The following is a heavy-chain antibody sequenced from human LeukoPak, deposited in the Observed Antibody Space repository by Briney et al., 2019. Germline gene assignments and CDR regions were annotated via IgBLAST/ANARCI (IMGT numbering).Heavy chain of an antibody. CDR1: GFTFSSYG. CDR3: ARAHTGYCSSTSCYAFDY. V-gene: IGHV3-7*01. D-gene: IGHD2-2*03. CDR2: IKQDGSEK. J-gene: IGHJ4*02. Sequence: GGSLRLSCAASGFTFSSYGMSWVRQAPGKGLEWVANIKQDGSEKYYVDSVKGRFTISRDNAKNSLYLQMNSLRAEDTAVYYCARAHTGYCSSTSCYAFDYWGQGTLVTVSS.